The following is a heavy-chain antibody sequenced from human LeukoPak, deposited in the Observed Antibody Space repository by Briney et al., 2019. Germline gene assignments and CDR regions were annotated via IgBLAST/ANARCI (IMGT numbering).Heavy chain of an antibody. CDR3: ASNLQVAAAGPSVG. Sequence: GESLKISCQGSGYSFTSYWISWVRQMPGKGLEWMGRIDPSDSYTNYSPSFQGHVTISADKSISTAYLQWSSLKASDTAMYYCASNLQVAAAGPSVGWGQGTLVTVSS. CDR1: GYSFTSYW. D-gene: IGHD6-13*01. V-gene: IGHV5-10-1*01. J-gene: IGHJ4*02. CDR2: IDPSDSYT.